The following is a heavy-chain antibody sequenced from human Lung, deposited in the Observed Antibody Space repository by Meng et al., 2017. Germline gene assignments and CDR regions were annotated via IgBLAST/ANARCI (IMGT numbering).Heavy chain of an antibody. CDR2: IYSSGGT. Sequence: RNESGPGLRKSSQTRCLTCTFAGGSISSRNYYWSLIRQPPGKGQEWSGHIYSSGGTYYHPSLKSRITISVDTSKNQFPLKLSSVTAANTAVYYCARGQKGYFDLWGRGTLVTVSS. V-gene: IGHV4-30-4*01. CDR1: GGSISSRNYY. CDR3: ARGQKGYFDL. J-gene: IGHJ2*01.